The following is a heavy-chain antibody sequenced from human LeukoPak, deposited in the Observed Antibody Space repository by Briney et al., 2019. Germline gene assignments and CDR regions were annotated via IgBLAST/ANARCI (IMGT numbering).Heavy chain of an antibody. J-gene: IGHJ4*02. Sequence: KESGPTLVKPTQTLTLTCTFSGFSLSTSGVGVGWIRQPPGKALEWLALIYWDDDKRYSPSLKSRVTITKDTSKSQVVLIMTNVDPVDTATYYCAHSGTFGGLIIFFNYWGQGTLVTVSS. CDR2: IYWDDDK. V-gene: IGHV2-5*02. CDR1: GFSLSTSGVG. CDR3: AHSGTFGGLIIFFNY. D-gene: IGHD3-16*02.